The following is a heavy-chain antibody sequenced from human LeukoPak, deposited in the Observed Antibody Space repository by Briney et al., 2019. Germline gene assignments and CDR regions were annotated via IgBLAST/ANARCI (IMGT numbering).Heavy chain of an antibody. CDR1: GGSVGSYY. CDR2: IYYTGST. CDR3: AARYCTSSSCHSNFDY. J-gene: IGHJ4*02. D-gene: IGHD2-2*01. Sequence: SETLSLTCTVSGGSVGSYYCTWIRQPPGKGLEWIGYIYYTGSTNHNPSLKSRVTLSVDTSKNQFSLKLSSVTAADTAVYYCAARYCTSSSCHSNFDYWGQGTLVTVSS. V-gene: IGHV4-59*02.